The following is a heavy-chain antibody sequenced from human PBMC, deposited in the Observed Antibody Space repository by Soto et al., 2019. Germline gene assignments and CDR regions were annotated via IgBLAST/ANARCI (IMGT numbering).Heavy chain of an antibody. J-gene: IGHJ4*02. D-gene: IGHD3-9*01. V-gene: IGHV3-30-3*01. CDR3: AIIKGYDILTGYYPFDY. CDR2: ISYDGSNK. Sequence: GGSLRLSCAASGFTFSSYAMHWVRQAPGKGLEWVAVISYDGSNKYYADSVKGRFTISRDNSKNTLYLQMNSLRAEDTAVYYCAIIKGYDILTGYYPFDYWGQGTLVTVSS. CDR1: GFTFSSYA.